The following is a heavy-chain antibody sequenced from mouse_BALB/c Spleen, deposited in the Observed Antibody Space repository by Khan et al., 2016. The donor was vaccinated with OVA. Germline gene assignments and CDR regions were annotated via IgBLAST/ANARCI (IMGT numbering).Heavy chain of an antibody. CDR3: ANHGSSSAWLTD. D-gene: IGHD1-1*01. V-gene: IGHV1-7*01. CDR2: INPSTGYP. CDR1: GYTFTSYW. J-gene: IGHJ3*01. Sequence: QVQLQQSGAELAKPGASVKMSCKASGYTFTSYWMHWVKQRPGQGLEWIGYINPSTGYPEYNQRFKDKATLTADKSSSTAYMQLSSLTSEESAVYYCANHGSSSAWLTDWGQGTLVTVSA.